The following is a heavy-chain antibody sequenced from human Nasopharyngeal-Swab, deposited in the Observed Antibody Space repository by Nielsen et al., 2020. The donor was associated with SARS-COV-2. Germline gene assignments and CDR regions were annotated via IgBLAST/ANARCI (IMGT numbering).Heavy chain of an antibody. CDR1: GRSFSTYY. CDR3: ARGADIYSRGYSYYYYMDV. D-gene: IGHD3-22*01. V-gene: IGHV4-34*01. J-gene: IGHJ6*03. CDR2: INYSGST. Sequence: AETLSLTCAVYGRSFSTYYWSWIRQPPGKGLEWIGEINYSGSTNYNPSLKSRVTISVDPHKNQFYLMLSSGNAADTAVDSCARGADIYSRGYSYYYYMDVWGKGTTVTVSS.